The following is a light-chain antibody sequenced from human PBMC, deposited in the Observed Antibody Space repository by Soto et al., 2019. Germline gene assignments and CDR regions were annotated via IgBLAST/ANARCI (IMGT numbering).Light chain of an antibody. Sequence: EIVMTQSPGTLSVSPGERATLSCRASQSLSSNLAWYQQKPGQAPRLLIYGASTRATDIPARFSGSGSGTEFNLTISSLQSEDFAVYSCQQYNNWPPYTFGQGTKLEIK. J-gene: IGKJ2*01. CDR3: QQYNNWPPYT. CDR1: QSLSSN. CDR2: GAS. V-gene: IGKV3-15*01.